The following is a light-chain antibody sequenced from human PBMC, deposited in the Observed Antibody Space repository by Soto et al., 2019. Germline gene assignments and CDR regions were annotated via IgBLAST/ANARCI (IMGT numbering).Light chain of an antibody. CDR3: QQSYNTPYT. V-gene: IGKV1-39*01. CDR2: AAS. CDR1: QSISTN. J-gene: IGKJ2*01. Sequence: DIQMTQSPSSLSASVGDSVTITCRASQSISTNLNWYQHKPGKAPNLRIYAASTLQTGVPSRFTGSGSGTDFTFTISSLHTEDFATYYCQQSYNTPYTVGPGTKVDIK.